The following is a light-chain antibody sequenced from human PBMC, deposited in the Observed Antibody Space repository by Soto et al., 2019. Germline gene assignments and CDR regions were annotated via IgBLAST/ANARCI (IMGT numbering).Light chain of an antibody. CDR2: SNN. V-gene: IGLV1-44*01. J-gene: IGLJ2*01. Sequence: QSVLTQPPSASGTPGQRVTISCSGSSSNIGSNTVNWYQQLPGTAPKLLIYSNNQRPSGVPDRFSGSKSGTSASPAISGLQSEDEADYYCAAWDDSLNGLVVFGGGTQLTVL. CDR3: AAWDDSLNGLVV. CDR1: SSNIGSNT.